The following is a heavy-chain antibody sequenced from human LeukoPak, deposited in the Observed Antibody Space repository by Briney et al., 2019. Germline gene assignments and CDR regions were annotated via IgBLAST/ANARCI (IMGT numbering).Heavy chain of an antibody. J-gene: IGHJ4*02. D-gene: IGHD4-17*01. V-gene: IGHV3-74*01. CDR3: ARAENGYGDYLDY. Sequence: GGSLRLSCAASGFTFSSYWTHWVRQAPGKGLVWVSRINSDGSTTTYADSVKGRFTISRDNAKNSLYLQMNSLRAEDTAVYYCARAENGYGDYLDYWGQGTLVTVSS. CDR1: GFTFSSYW. CDR2: INSDGSTT.